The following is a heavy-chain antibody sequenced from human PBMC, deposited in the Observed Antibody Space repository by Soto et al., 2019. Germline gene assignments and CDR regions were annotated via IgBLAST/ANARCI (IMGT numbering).Heavy chain of an antibody. Sequence: QVQLVQSGAEVKKPGSSVKVSCKASGGTFSSYAISWVRQAPGQGLEWMGGIIPIFGTANYAQKFQGRVTIAAAEYTSTAYMELSSLGYEDTDVCYCERESVTKIYYYYGIDVWGQGTTVTVSS. D-gene: IGHD4-17*01. CDR2: IIPIFGTA. CDR3: ERESVTKIYYYYGIDV. V-gene: IGHV1-69*01. J-gene: IGHJ6*02. CDR1: GGTFSSYA.